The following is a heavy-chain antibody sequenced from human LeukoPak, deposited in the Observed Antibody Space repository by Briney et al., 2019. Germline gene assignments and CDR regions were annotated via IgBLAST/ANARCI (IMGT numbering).Heavy chain of an antibody. CDR3: ARSPYCSSTSCYIRYTYYYYYMDV. D-gene: IGHD2-2*01. CDR2: IYHSGST. Sequence: SETLSLTCAVSGGSISSGGYSWSWIRQPPAKGLEWIGYIYHSGSTYYNPSLKSRVAISVDRSKNQFSLKLSSVTAADTAVYYCARSPYCSSTSCYIRYTYYYYYMDVWGKGTTVTVSS. CDR1: GGSISSGGYS. V-gene: IGHV4-30-2*01. J-gene: IGHJ6*03.